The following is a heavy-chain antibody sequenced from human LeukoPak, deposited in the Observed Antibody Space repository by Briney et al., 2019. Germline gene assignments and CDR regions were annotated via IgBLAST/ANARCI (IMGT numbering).Heavy chain of an antibody. V-gene: IGHV4-39*07. J-gene: IGHJ5*02. D-gene: IGHD4-11*01. CDR3: ARDLQLYNWFDP. Sequence: SETLSLTCTVSGGSINSGANYWAWISQPPGKGLEWIGTIYYSGSTYYNPSLKSRVTISVDTSKNQFSLKLSSVTAADTAVYYCARDLQLYNWFDPWGQGTLVTVSS. CDR2: IYYSGST. CDR1: GGSINSGANY.